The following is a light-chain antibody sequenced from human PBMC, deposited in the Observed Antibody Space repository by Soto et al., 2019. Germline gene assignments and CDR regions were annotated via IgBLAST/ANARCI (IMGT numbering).Light chain of an antibody. Sequence: DNRLNLCDSNISVYIRDRGTISGRASQAISSWLAWYQQKPGKAPKLLIYTASTLKSGVPSRFSGSGSGTEFTLTISSLQPEDFATYYCQQHNSYPRTFGEGTKV. J-gene: IGKJ4*01. CDR3: QQHNSYPRT. CDR1: QAISSW. CDR2: TAS. V-gene: IGKV1-5*03.